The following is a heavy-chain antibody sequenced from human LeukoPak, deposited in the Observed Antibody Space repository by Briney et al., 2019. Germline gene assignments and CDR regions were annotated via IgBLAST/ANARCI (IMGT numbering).Heavy chain of an antibody. Sequence: GGPLRPSCAASGFTFSSYAMSWVRQAPGKGLEWVSAISGSGGSTYYADSVKGRFTISRDNSKNTLYLQMNSLRAEDTAVYYCAEPEGGYYDIRPGWGQGTLVTVSS. J-gene: IGHJ4*02. V-gene: IGHV3-23*01. CDR3: AEPEGGYYDIRPG. CDR1: GFTFSSYA. D-gene: IGHD3-22*01. CDR2: ISGSGGST.